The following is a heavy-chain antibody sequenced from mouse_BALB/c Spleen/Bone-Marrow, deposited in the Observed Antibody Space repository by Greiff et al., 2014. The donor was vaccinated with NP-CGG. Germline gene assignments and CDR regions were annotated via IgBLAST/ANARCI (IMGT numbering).Heavy chain of an antibody. D-gene: IGHD1-1*01. J-gene: IGHJ4*01. CDR1: GYASSSYW. CDR3: ARSLYYGSSYPLYVMDY. V-gene: IGHV1-80*01. Sequence: QVQLQQSGADLVRPGSSVKISCKASGYASSSYWMNWVKQRPGQGLEWIGQIYPGDGDTNYNGKFKGKATLTADKSSSTAYMQLSSLTSEDSAVYFCARSLYYGSSYPLYVMDYWGQGTSVTVSS. CDR2: IYPGDGDT.